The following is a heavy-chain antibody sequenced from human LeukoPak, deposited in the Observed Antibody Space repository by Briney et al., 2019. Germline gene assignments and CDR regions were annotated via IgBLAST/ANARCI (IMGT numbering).Heavy chain of an antibody. V-gene: IGHV1-8*01. CDR3: ARGRDIVGATNFGY. J-gene: IGHJ4*02. CDR2: MNPNSGNT. D-gene: IGHD1-26*01. CDR1: GYTFTSYD. Sequence: GASVKVSCKASGYTFTSYDSNWVRQATGQALEWMGWMNPNSGNTGYAQKFQGRVTMTRNTSISTAYMELSSLRSEDTAVYYCARGRDIVGATNFGYWGQGTLVTVSS.